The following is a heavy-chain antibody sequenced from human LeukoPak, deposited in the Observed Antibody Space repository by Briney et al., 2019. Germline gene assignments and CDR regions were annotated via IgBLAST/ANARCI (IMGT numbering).Heavy chain of an antibody. V-gene: IGHV4-59*11. D-gene: IGHD3-22*01. Sequence: SEALSLTCTVAGGSISGHYWSWIRQFPGKGLEWIGYIYDSGSTNYNPSLRSRVTISGDTPKKQFSLKLTSVTAADTAVYYCARRYGTSGWIDYWGQGTLVTVSS. CDR1: GGSISGHY. J-gene: IGHJ4*02. CDR2: IYDSGST. CDR3: ARRYGTSGWIDY.